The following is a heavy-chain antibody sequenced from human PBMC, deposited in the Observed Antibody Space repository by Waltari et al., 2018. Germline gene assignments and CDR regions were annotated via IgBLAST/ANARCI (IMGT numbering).Heavy chain of an antibody. CDR1: GFPFSPYT. CDR2: MTASGLM. Sequence: EMQLLESGGGLVQPGGSLRLSCPASGFPFSPYTMNWVRQAPGKGLEWVAVMTASGLMDYGDSVKGRFIISRDNSKNTLYLEMYRLRVEDTARYYCAKDEGARLAPTFGMDAWGQGTTVIVSS. V-gene: IGHV3-23*01. J-gene: IGHJ6*02. D-gene: IGHD6-6*01. CDR3: AKDEGARLAPTFGMDA.